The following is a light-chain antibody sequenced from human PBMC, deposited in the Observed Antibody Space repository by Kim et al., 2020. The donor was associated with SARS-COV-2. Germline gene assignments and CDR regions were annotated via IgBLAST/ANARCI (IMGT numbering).Light chain of an antibody. V-gene: IGLV3-25*03. Sequence: SYELTHPPSVSVSPGQTARITCSGDALPKQYAYWYQQKPGQAPVLVIYKDSERPSGIPERFSGSSSGTTVTLTISGVQAEDEADYYCQSADSSVTWVFGGGTKVTVL. CDR2: KDS. CDR1: ALPKQY. J-gene: IGLJ3*02. CDR3: QSADSSVTWV.